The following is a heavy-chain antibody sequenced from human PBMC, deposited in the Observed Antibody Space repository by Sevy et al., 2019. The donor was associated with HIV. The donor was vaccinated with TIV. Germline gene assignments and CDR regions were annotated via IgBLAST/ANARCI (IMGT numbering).Heavy chain of an antibody. D-gene: IGHD7-27*01. CDR3: ASHDWGREDY. V-gene: IGHV4-38-2*02. J-gene: IGHJ4*02. CDR2: IYYRGDT. CDR1: GYSISSGYW. Sequence: SETLSLTCTVSGYSISSGYWWDWFRRPPGKGLQCIGAIYYRGDTQYNPSLKSRVTISRDTSKNQFSLNLASMTAADTAVYYCASHDWGREDYWGQGALVTVSS.